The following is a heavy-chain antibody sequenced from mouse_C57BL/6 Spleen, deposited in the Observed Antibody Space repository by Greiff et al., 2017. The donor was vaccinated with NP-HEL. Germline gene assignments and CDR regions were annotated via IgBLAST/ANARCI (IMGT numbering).Heavy chain of an antibody. CDR3: ARNRAYWDVDV. D-gene: IGHD3-3*01. J-gene: IGHJ1*03. CDR2: IWRGGST. Sequence: VQGVESGPGLVQPSQSLSITCTVSGFSLTSYGVHWVRQSPGKGLEWLGVIWRGGSTDYNAAFISRLSISKDNSKSQVFLKMNRRQADDTAIYYCARNRAYWDVDVWGTGTTVTVSA. CDR1: GFSLTSYG. V-gene: IGHV2-2*01.